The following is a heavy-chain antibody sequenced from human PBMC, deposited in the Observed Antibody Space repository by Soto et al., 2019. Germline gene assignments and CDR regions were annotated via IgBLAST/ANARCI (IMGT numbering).Heavy chain of an antibody. CDR1: GDAISNDNYY. CDR2: IYSTGST. D-gene: IGHD3-16*01. CDR3: ARGESMLPSVLTSPLDY. Sequence: QVQLQESGPGLVKPSQTLSLICTVSGDAISNDNYYWSWIRQPPGKGLEWIGYIYSTGSTTYNPSLRSRLTMSIDPSNSHFALKLTSLTAADTAVYYCARGESMLPSVLTSPLDYWGQGTLVTVSS. J-gene: IGHJ4*02. V-gene: IGHV4-30-4*08.